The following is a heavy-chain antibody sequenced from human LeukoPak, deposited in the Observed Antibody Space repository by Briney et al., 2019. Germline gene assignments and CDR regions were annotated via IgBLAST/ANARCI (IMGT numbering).Heavy chain of an antibody. J-gene: IGHJ4*02. D-gene: IGHD4-17*01. Sequence: GGSLTLSCAASGFTFTSYAMTWVRQAPGKGLEWVSGISEGVGNTYYADSVKGRFTISRDHSKNTLYLQMNSLRAEDTALYYCAKREKGTTGRFFDYWGQGTLVTVSS. V-gene: IGHV3-23*01. CDR1: GFTFTSYA. CDR3: AKREKGTTGRFFDY. CDR2: ISEGVGNT.